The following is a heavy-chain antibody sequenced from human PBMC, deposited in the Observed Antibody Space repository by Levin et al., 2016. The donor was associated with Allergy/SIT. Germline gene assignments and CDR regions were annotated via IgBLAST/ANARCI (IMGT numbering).Heavy chain of an antibody. CDR3: ARERVAAAGRNWFDP. Sequence: ASVKVSCKASGYTFTSYYMHWVRQAPGQGLEWMGIINPSGGSTSYAQKFQGRVTMTRDTSTSTVYMELSSLRSEDTAVYYCARERVAAAGRNWFDPWGQGTLVTVSS. V-gene: IGHV1-46*03. CDR1: GYTFTSYY. CDR2: INPSGGST. D-gene: IGHD6-13*01. J-gene: IGHJ5*02.